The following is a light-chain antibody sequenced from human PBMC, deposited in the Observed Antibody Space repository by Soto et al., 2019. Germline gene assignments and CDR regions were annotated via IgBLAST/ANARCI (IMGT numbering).Light chain of an antibody. CDR1: QSVSSSH. V-gene: IGKV3-20*01. Sequence: EIVLTQSPGTLSLSQGERATLSCRASQSVSSSHLAWYQQKPGQAPRLLSYGASSRATGIPDRFSGSGAGTDFTLTISRLAPEDFPVYYCKQYATSRSFGQGTQVEIK. J-gene: IGKJ1*01. CDR2: GAS. CDR3: KQYATSRS.